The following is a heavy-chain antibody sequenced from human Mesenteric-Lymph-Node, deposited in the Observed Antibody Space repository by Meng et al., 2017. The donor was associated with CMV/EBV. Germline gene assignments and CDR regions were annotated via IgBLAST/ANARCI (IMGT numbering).Heavy chain of an antibody. CDR3: ARRSYHDSSGYFDY. J-gene: IGHJ4*02. CDR2: IYYTGTT. CDR1: GGSLDIYY. Sequence: TVCGGSLDIYYWNWIRQSPGKGPEWIGDIYYTGTTYYNPSLKRRVTLLVDPSENQFSLKLTSVTAADTAVYFCARRSYHDSSGYFDYWGQGILVTVSS. V-gene: IGHV4-59*08. D-gene: IGHD3-22*01.